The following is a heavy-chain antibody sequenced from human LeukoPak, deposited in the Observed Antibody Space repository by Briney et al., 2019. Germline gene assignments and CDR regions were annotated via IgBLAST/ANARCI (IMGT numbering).Heavy chain of an antibody. J-gene: IGHJ5*02. V-gene: IGHV3-7*01. CDR1: GFTFSSYW. D-gene: IGHD6-19*01. CDR2: IKQDGSEK. CDR3: VRDHSGWSLDP. Sequence: GGSLRLSCAASGFTFSSYWMSWVRQAPGKGLEWVANIKQDGSEKYYVDSVKGRVTISRDNAKKSLYLQMNSLRAEDTAVYYCVRDHSGWSLDPWGQGTLVTVSS.